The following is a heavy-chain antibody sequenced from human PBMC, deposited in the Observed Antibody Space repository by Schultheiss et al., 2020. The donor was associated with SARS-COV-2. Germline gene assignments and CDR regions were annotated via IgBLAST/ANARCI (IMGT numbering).Heavy chain of an antibody. Sequence: SGPTLVKPTQTLTLTCTFSGFSLSTSGVGVGWIRQPPGKALEWLALIYWDDDKRYSPSLKSRLTITKDTSKNQVVLTMTNMDPVDTATYYCAHTGAAGLYNWFDPWGQGTLVTVSS. CDR1: GFSLSTSGVG. V-gene: IGHV2-5*02. D-gene: IGHD6-13*01. J-gene: IGHJ5*02. CDR3: AHTGAAGLYNWFDP. CDR2: IYWDDDK.